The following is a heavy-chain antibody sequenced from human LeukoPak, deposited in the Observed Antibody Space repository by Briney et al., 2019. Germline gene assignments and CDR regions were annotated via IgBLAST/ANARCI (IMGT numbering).Heavy chain of an antibody. CDR2: IYTSGST. Sequence: SETLSLTCTVSGGSISNGSYDWTWIRQPAGKGLEWIGRIYTSGSTNYNPSLKSRVTISGDTSKNQFSLKLSSVTAADTAVYYCARVPTAILVLDYWGQGTLVTVSS. V-gene: IGHV4-61*02. CDR3: ARVPTAILVLDY. D-gene: IGHD2-2*01. J-gene: IGHJ4*02. CDR1: GGSISNGSYD.